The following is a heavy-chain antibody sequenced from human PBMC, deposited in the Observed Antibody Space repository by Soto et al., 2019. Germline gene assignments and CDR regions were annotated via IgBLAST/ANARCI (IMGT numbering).Heavy chain of an antibody. CDR1: GGNFNSNA. V-gene: IGHV1-69*13. CDR3: ARASDGNIVVVTAPDGY. Sequence: SVKVSCKASGGNFNSNAISWVLQAPGQGLEWMGGIIPMFGTANYAQKFQGRVTVTADESTSTAYMELSSLRSEDTAVYYCARASDGNIVVVTAPDGYWGQGTLVTVSS. D-gene: IGHD2-21*02. J-gene: IGHJ4*02. CDR2: IIPMFGTA.